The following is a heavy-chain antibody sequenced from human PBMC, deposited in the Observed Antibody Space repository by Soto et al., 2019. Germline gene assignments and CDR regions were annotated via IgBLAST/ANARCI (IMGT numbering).Heavy chain of an antibody. Sequence: SETLSLTCTVSGGSVSSGSYYWSWIRQPPGKGLEWIGYIYYSGSTNYNPSLKSRVTISVDTSKNQFSLKLSSVTAADTAVYYCARNYYDGEDAFDIWGQGTMVT. V-gene: IGHV4-61*01. D-gene: IGHD3-22*01. CDR3: ARNYYDGEDAFDI. CDR1: GGSVSSGSYY. CDR2: IYYSGST. J-gene: IGHJ3*02.